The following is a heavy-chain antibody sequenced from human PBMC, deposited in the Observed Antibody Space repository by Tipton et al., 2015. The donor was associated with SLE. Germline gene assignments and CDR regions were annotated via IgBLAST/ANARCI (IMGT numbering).Heavy chain of an antibody. V-gene: IGHV4-61*02. D-gene: IGHD3-3*01. J-gene: IGHJ5*02. CDR1: GGSISRGSYY. CDR2: IYTSGST. CDR3: ARDDFWSGREWFDP. Sequence: TLSLTCTVSGGSISRGSYYWSWIRQPAGKGLEWIGRIYTSGSTNYNPSLKSRVAISVDTSKNQFSLKLSSVTAADTAVYYCARDDFWSGREWFDPWGQGTLVTVPS.